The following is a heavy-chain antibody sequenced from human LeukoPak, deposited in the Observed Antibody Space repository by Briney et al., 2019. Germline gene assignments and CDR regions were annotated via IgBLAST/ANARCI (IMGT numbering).Heavy chain of an antibody. CDR3: AGIRSGWYFEY. CDR1: GFXFSNHW. J-gene: IGHJ4*02. CDR2: INRDGSVT. V-gene: IGHV3-74*01. Sequence: PGGSLRLPCAASGFXFSNHWIHWVRQAPGKGLVWVSRINRDGSVTNYADSVRGRFTISKDNAKNTLYLQMNSLRDEDTAVYYCAGIRSGWYFEYWGQGTLVTVSS. D-gene: IGHD6-19*01.